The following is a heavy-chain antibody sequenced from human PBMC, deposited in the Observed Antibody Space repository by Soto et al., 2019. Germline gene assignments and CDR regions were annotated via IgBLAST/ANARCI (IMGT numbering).Heavy chain of an antibody. Sequence: ASVKVSCKASGYTLTSYGISRVRQAPGQGLEWMGWISAYNGNTNYAQKLQGRVTMTTDTSTSTAYMELRSLRSDDTAVYYCASGVDILAGYYYAPGYWAQGTLVTVSS. CDR2: ISAYNGNT. V-gene: IGHV1-18*01. CDR3: ASGVDILAGYYYAPGY. CDR1: GYTLTSYG. D-gene: IGHD3-9*01. J-gene: IGHJ4*02.